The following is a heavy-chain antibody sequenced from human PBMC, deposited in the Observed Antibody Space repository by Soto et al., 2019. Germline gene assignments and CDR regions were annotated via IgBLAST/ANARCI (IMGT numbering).Heavy chain of an antibody. CDR3: ASSSLYGMDV. J-gene: IGHJ6*02. CDR1: GGSISNNY. CDR2: INHSGST. Sequence: SETLSLTCAVYGGSISNNYWSWIRQTPEKGLEWIGEINHSGSTNYNPSLQSRVTISIDTSKNQFSLKVGSVTAADTAVYYCASSSLYGMDVWGQGTTVTV. V-gene: IGHV4-34*01.